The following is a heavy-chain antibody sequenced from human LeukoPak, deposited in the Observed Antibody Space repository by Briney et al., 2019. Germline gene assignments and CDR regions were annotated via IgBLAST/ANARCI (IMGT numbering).Heavy chain of an antibody. D-gene: IGHD6-19*01. Sequence: PGGSLRLSCAASGFTFDDYTMHWVRQAPGKGLEWVSLTSWDGGSTYYADSVKGRFTISRDNSKNSLYLQMNSLRTEDTALYYCAKRGRDGSGWYFDYWGQGTLVTVSS. CDR3: AKRGRDGSGWYFDY. CDR1: GFTFDDYT. CDR2: TSWDGGST. V-gene: IGHV3-43*01. J-gene: IGHJ4*02.